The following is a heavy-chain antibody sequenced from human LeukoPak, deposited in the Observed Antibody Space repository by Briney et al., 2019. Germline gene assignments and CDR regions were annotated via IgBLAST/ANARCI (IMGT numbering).Heavy chain of an antibody. CDR2: ISADNGNT. J-gene: IGHJ5*02. V-gene: IGHV1-18*01. Sequence: HVASVKVSCKASGFTFSNYGISWVRQAPGQGLEWMGWISADNGNTNYAQKLQGRVTMTTDTSTSTAYMELRSLRSDDTAVYYCARVLSQWELLNWFDPWGQGTLVTVSS. CDR3: ARVLSQWELLNWFDP. CDR1: GFTFSNYG. D-gene: IGHD1-26*01.